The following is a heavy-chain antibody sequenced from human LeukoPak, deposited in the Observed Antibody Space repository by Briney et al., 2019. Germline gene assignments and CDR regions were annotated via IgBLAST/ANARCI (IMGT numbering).Heavy chain of an antibody. CDR2: INHSGST. V-gene: IGHV4-34*01. J-gene: IGHJ4*02. CDR1: SGSFSGYS. D-gene: IGHD6-19*01. CDR3: AREGALWLPPDY. Sequence: PSETLSLTCAVYSGSFSGYSWSWIRQPPGKGLELIGEINHSGSTNYNPSLKSRVTISLDTSRNQFSLRLISVTAADTAVYYCAREGALWLPPDYWGQGTLVTVSS.